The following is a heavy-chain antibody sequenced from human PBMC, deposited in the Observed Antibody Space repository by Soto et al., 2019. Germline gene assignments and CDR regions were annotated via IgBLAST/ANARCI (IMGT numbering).Heavy chain of an antibody. CDR2: IIPIFGTA. CDR3: ARDSYGYYGMDV. V-gene: IGHV1-69*06. CDR1: GGTFSSYP. Sequence: QLQRLHPGAEVKKPGSSVKVSCKASGGTFSSYPISWVRQAPGQGLEWMGGIIPIFGTANYEQKFQGRVTITADKSTSTAYMELSSLRSEDTAVYYCARDSYGYYGMDVWGQGTTVTVSS. J-gene: IGHJ6*02. D-gene: IGHD5-18*01.